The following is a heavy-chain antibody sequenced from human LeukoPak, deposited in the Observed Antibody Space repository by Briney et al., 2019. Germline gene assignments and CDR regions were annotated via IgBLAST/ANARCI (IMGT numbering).Heavy chain of an antibody. CDR1: GFTFRSHA. CDR2: INHSGST. Sequence: GSLRLSCAASGFTFRSHAMSWVRQAPGKGLEWIGEINHSGSTNYNPSLKSRVTISVDTSKNQFSLKLSSMTAADTAVYYCASNGRSSSYLGYWGQGTLVTVSS. J-gene: IGHJ4*02. CDR3: ASNGRSSSYLGY. D-gene: IGHD6-6*01. V-gene: IGHV4-34*01.